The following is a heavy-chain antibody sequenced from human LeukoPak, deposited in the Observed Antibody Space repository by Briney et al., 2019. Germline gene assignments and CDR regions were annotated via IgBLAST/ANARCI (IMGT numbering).Heavy chain of an antibody. D-gene: IGHD3-22*01. CDR2: IHSSGST. CDR1: GGSISSYY. J-gene: IGHJ4*02. CDR3: ARDRYYYDSSASPFDY. Sequence: SETLSLTCTFSGGSISSYYWSWIRQPAGKGLGWIGRIHSSGSTNYNPSLKSRVTMSVDTSKNQFSLRLSSVTAADTAVYYCARDRYYYDSSASPFDYWGQGTLVTVSS. V-gene: IGHV4-4*07.